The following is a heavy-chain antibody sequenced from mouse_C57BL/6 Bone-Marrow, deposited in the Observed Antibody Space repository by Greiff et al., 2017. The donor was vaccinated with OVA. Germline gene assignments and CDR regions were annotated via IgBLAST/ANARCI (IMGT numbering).Heavy chain of an antibody. CDR3: ARQTNYYGSSYDFDY. J-gene: IGHJ2*01. Sequence: VKLLESGPELVKPGASVKISCKASGYAFSSSWMNWVKQRPGKGLEWIGRIYPGDGDTNYNGKFKGKATLTADKSSSTAYMQLSSLTSDDSAVYSCARQTNYYGSSYDFDYWGQGTTLTVSS. D-gene: IGHD1-1*01. CDR1: GYAFSSSW. V-gene: IGHV1-82*01. CDR2: IYPGDGDT.